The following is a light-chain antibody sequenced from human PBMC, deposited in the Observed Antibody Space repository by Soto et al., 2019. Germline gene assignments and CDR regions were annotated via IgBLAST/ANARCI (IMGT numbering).Light chain of an antibody. Sequence: QSALTQPPSVSGSPGQSVTISCTGTSSDGGSYNRVSWYQQPPGTAPKLIIYEVSNRPSGVPDRFFVSKSGNTASLTISGLQAEDEADYYCSSFTSSNTWVFGGGTKLTVL. V-gene: IGLV2-18*02. CDR1: SSDGGSYNR. CDR3: SSFTSSNTWV. CDR2: EVS. J-gene: IGLJ3*02.